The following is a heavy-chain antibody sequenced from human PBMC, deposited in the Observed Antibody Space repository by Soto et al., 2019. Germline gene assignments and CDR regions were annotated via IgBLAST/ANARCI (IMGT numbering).Heavy chain of an antibody. CDR3: ARYRREAVAGYTLDN. CDR2: VYNSGST. CDR1: GGSISSNY. J-gene: IGHJ4*02. Sequence: SETLSLTCTVSGGSISSNYWTWIRQPPGKGLEWIGYVYNSGSTYYNPSLKSRVTISEDTSKSQFSLKVNSMTAADTAVYYCARYRREAVAGYTLDNWGQGILVTVSS. D-gene: IGHD6-13*01. V-gene: IGHV4-59*01.